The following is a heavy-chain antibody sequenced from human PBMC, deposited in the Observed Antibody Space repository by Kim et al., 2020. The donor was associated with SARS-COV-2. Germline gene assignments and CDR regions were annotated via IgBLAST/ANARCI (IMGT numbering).Heavy chain of an antibody. CDR2: ISGSGGST. J-gene: IGHJ6*03. V-gene: IGHV3-23*01. CDR1: GFTFSSYA. Sequence: GGSLRLSCAASGFTFSSYAMSWVRQAPGKGLEWVSAISGSGGSTYYADSVKGRFTISRDNSKNTLYLQMNSLRAEDTAVYYCAKGGYCSSTSCYWGAYYYYYMDVWGKGTTVTVSS. D-gene: IGHD2-2*01. CDR3: AKGGYCSSTSCYWGAYYYYYMDV.